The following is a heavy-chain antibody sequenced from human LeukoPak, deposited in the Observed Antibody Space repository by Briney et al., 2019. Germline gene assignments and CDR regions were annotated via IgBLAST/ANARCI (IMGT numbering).Heavy chain of an antibody. V-gene: IGHV3-11*01. J-gene: IGHJ4*02. Sequence: GGSLRLSCAASGFTFSDYYMSWIRQAPGKGLEWVSYISSSGSTIYYADSVKGRFTISRDNAKNSLYLQMNSLRAEDTAVYYCAKESADFWSGYTFDYWGQGTLVTVSS. D-gene: IGHD3-3*01. CDR1: GFTFSDYY. CDR3: AKESADFWSGYTFDY. CDR2: ISSSGSTI.